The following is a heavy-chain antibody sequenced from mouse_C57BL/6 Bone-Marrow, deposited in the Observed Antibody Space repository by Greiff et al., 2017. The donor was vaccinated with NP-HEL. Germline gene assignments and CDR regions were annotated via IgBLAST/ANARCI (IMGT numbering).Heavy chain of an antibody. CDR2: IDPENGDT. D-gene: IGHD4-1*01. Sequence: EVKLLGSGAELVRPGASVKLSCTASGFNIKDDYMHWVKQRPEQGLEWIGWIDPENGDTEYASKFQGKATITADTSSNTAYLQLSSLTSEDTAVYYCTTWDGAYWGQGTLVTVSA. V-gene: IGHV14-4*01. J-gene: IGHJ3*01. CDR3: TTWDGAY. CDR1: GFNIKDDY.